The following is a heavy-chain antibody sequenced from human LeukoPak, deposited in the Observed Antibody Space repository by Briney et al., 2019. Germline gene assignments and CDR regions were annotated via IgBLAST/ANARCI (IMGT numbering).Heavy chain of an antibody. CDR3: ARNYDLVTGSLPYAFDI. D-gene: IGHD3-9*01. J-gene: IGHJ3*02. V-gene: IGHV1-69*13. CDR2: IIPIFGTA. CDR1: GGTVSSYA. Sequence: ASVKVSCKASGGTVSSYAISWGRQAPGQGLEWMGGIIPIFGTANYAQKFQGRVTITADESTSTAYMELSSLRAEDTALYYCARNYDLVTGSLPYAFDIWGQGTMVTVSS.